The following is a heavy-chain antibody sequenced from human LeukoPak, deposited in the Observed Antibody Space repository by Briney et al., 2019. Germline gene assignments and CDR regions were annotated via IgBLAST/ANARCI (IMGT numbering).Heavy chain of an antibody. Sequence: GGSLRLSCAASGFTFSSYWMSWVRQAPVKGLEWVANIKQDGSEKYYVDSVKGRFTISRDSAKNSLYLQMNSVRAEDTAVYYCASWGYYYDSSGYYSFDYWGQGTLVTVSS. CDR2: IKQDGSEK. CDR3: ASWGYYYDSSGYYSFDY. D-gene: IGHD3-22*01. V-gene: IGHV3-7*01. CDR1: GFTFSSYW. J-gene: IGHJ4*02.